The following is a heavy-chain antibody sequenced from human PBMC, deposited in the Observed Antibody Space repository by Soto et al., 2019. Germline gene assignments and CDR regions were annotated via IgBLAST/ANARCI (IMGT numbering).Heavy chain of an antibody. D-gene: IGHD3-22*01. Sequence: PSETMSLTSAVFCGTISSINWCSRVRQTPGKGLEWIGYISYSGYTNYKVSLKSRLTMSVDMPNNQFSLKLNSLTAADTAVYYCARAYYDSSGYSLDPWGQGILVTVSS. J-gene: IGHJ5*02. CDR3: ARAYYDSSGYSLDP. CDR2: ISYSGYT. CDR1: CGTISSINW. V-gene: IGHV4-4*02.